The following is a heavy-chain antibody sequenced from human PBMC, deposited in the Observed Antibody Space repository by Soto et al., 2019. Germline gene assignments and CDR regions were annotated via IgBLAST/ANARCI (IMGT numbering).Heavy chain of an antibody. CDR3: ARVSGSSGYYVFGGQFDY. Sequence: QVQLQESGPGLVKPSQTLSLTCTVSGGSISSGGYYWSWIRQHPGKGLGWIGYFYYSGSTYYNPSLKSRVTISVDTSKNQFSLKLSSVTAADTAVYYCARVSGSSGYYVFGGQFDYWGEGTLVTVSS. D-gene: IGHD3-22*01. J-gene: IGHJ4*02. V-gene: IGHV4-31*03. CDR1: GGSISSGGYY. CDR2: FYYSGST.